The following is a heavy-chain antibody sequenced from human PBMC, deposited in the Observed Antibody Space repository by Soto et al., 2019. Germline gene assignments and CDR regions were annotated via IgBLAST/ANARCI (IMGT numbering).Heavy chain of an antibody. J-gene: IGHJ3*02. Sequence: EVQLVESGGGLVQPGGSLRLSCAASGFSFSSYLMHWVRQAPGKGLVWVSRIASDGSSTRYANSVKGRFTISRDNAKNTLYLQMNRLRAEDTAVYYCSRDRGYYDSNGYYYFGSFDIWGHGTMVTVSS. V-gene: IGHV3-74*01. CDR1: GFSFSSYL. D-gene: IGHD3-22*01. CDR2: IASDGSST. CDR3: SRDRGYYDSNGYYYFGSFDI.